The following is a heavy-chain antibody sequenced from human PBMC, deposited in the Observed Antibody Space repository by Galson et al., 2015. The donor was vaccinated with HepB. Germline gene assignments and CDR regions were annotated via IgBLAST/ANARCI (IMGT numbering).Heavy chain of an antibody. CDR1: GFTFSSYG. Sequence: SLRLSCAASGFTFSSYGMHWVRQAPGKGLEWVAVISYDGSNKYYADSVKGRFTISRDNSKNTLYLQMNSLRAEDTAVYYCAKDRRSSGWSSYYYYGMDVWGQGTTVTVSS. CDR2: ISYDGSNK. V-gene: IGHV3-30*18. J-gene: IGHJ6*02. CDR3: AKDRRSSGWSSYYYYGMDV. D-gene: IGHD6-19*01.